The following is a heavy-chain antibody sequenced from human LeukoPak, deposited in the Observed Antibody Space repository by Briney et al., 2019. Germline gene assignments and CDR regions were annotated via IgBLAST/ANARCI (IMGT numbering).Heavy chain of an antibody. CDR3: AKDADGSGSYFDY. D-gene: IGHD3-10*01. CDR2: IWYDGSNK. V-gene: IGHV3-33*06. J-gene: IGHJ4*02. CDR1: GFTFSSYG. Sequence: GGSLRLSCAASGFTFSSYGMPWVRQAPGKGLEWVAVIWYDGSNKYYADSVKGRFTISRDNSKNTLYLQMNSLRAEDTAVYYCAKDADGSGSYFDYWGQGTLVTVSS.